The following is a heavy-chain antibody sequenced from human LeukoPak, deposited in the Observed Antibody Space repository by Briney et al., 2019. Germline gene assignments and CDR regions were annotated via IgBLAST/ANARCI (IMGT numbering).Heavy chain of an antibody. Sequence: PGGSLRLSCAASGFTFSSYGMHLVRQTPGKGLEWVSFIRYDGSNQYYADSVKGRFTISRDNSKNTLYLQMNSLKPEDTAVYFCARGYGESHFDYWGQGTLVTVSS. D-gene: IGHD5-18*01. V-gene: IGHV3-30*02. CDR2: IRYDGSNQ. CDR3: ARGYGESHFDY. CDR1: GFTFSSYG. J-gene: IGHJ4*02.